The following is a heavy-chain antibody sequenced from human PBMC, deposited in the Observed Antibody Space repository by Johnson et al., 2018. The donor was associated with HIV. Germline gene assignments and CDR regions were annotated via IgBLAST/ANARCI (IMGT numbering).Heavy chain of an antibody. J-gene: IGHJ3*02. D-gene: IGHD4-17*01. V-gene: IGHV3-30-3*01. Sequence: QVQLVESGGGVVQPGRSLRLSCAASGFTFSSYAMHWVRQAPGKGLEWVAVISYDGSNKYYADSVKGRFTLSRDNSKNTLYLQMNSLRAEDTAVYYCARDRGTVTTAKMAFDIWGQGTMVTVSS. CDR2: ISYDGSNK. CDR3: ARDRGTVTTAKMAFDI. CDR1: GFTFSSYA.